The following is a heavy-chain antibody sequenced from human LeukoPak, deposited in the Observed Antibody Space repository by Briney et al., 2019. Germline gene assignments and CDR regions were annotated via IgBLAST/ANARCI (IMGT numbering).Heavy chain of an antibody. D-gene: IGHD6-13*01. CDR3: AKFVGFRQLEAFDI. CDR1: GFTVSSDY. V-gene: IGHV3-53*05. Sequence: GGSLRLSCAASGFTVSSDYMSWVRQPPGKGLEWVSVIYSGGSTYYADSVKGRFTISRDNSKNTLYLQMNSLRAEDTAVYYCAKFVGFRQLEAFDIWGQGTMVTVSS. J-gene: IGHJ3*02. CDR2: IYSGGST.